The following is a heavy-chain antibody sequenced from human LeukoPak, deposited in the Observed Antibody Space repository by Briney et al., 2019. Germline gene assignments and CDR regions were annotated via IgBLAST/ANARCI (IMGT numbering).Heavy chain of an antibody. CDR1: GGSFIGYY. Sequence: SETLSLTCAVYGGSFIGYYWSWIRQPPGKGLEGIGEINHSGSTNYNPSLKSRVTISVDTSKNQFSLQLSSVTAADTAVYYCAREPTPDIVVVVGAFDIWGQGTMVTVSS. V-gene: IGHV4-34*01. CDR3: AREPTPDIVVVVGAFDI. CDR2: INHSGST. J-gene: IGHJ3*02. D-gene: IGHD2-15*01.